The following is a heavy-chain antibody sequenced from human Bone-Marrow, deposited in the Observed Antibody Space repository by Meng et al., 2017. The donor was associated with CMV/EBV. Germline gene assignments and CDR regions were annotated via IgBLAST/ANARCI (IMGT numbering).Heavy chain of an antibody. Sequence: ASVKVSCKASGYTFTGYYIHWVRQAPGQGLEWMGWIYPKSGGTNYAQKFQGRIIMTRETSISTAYMELSGLRSDDTAVYYCARVLLVTMVGGNWFDPWGQGTLVTVSS. CDR1: GYTFTGYY. CDR3: ARVLLVTMVGGNWFDP. V-gene: IGHV1-2*02. J-gene: IGHJ5*01. CDR2: IYPKSGGT. D-gene: IGHD4/OR15-4a*01.